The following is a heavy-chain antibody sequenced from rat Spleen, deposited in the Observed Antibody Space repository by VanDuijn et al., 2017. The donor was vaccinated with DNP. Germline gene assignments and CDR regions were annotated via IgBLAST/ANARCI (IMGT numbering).Heavy chain of an antibody. D-gene: IGHD1-2*01. Sequence: EVQLVESGGDLVQPGRSLKLSCLASGFTFSNYWMTWIRQVPGRGLELVSSITSSGGSIYYPDSVKGRFTISRDDAKNTLYLQMNSLRSEDTATYYCAARYSSSWFAYWGQGTLVTVSS. CDR3: AARYSSSWFAY. J-gene: IGHJ3*01. CDR2: ITSSGGSI. V-gene: IGHV5-31*01. CDR1: GFTFSNYW.